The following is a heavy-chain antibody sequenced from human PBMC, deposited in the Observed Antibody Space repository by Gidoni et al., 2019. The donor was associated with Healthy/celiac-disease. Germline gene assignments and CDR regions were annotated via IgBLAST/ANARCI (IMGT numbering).Heavy chain of an antibody. CDR1: GFTFSSYS. D-gene: IGHD1-26*01. CDR3: ARDMRELLLAH. Sequence: VQLVASGGGLVKPGGSLRLSCAASGFTFSSYSMNWVRQAPGKGLEWVSSISSSSSYIYYADSVKGRLTIARDNAKNSLYLQMNSLRAEDTAVYYCARDMRELLLAHWGQGTLVTVSS. J-gene: IGHJ4*02. CDR2: ISSSSSYI. V-gene: IGHV3-21*01.